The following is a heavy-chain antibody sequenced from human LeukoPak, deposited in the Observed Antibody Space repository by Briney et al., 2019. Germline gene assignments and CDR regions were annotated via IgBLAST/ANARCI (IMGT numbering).Heavy chain of an antibody. CDR3: ASARGVPTGYLDY. CDR1: GFTFGSYA. CDR2: ISARGTTT. D-gene: IGHD3-10*01. Sequence: GGSLRLSCAASGFTFGSYAMGWVRLAPGKGLEWVSAISARGTTTYYIDSVKGRFTVSRDNSKNTLYLQMNSLRVEDTAVYYCASARGVPTGYLDYWGQGTLVTVSS. J-gene: IGHJ4*02. V-gene: IGHV3-23*01.